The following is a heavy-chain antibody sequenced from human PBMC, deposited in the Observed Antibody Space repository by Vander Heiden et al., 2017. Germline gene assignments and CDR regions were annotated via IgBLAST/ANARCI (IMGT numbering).Heavy chain of an antibody. D-gene: IGHD3-9*01. CDR1: RFTVRSHA. CDR3: AKGANLLTGYQSDY. V-gene: IGHV3-23*01. CDR2: IKGSGDST. J-gene: IGHJ4*02. Sequence: EGQPIEAGAGGVRPVAARRFSCAASRFTVRSHAKSRVRQAPGKGLEWVSSIKGSGDSTYYADSVKCRFTISRDNAKHTLYLQMDSLRAEDTAVYYCAKGANLLTGYQSDYWGQGTLVTVSS.